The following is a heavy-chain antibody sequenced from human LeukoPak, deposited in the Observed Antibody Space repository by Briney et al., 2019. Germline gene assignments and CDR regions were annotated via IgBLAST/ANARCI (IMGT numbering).Heavy chain of an antibody. V-gene: IGHV3-66*01. Sequence: GGSLRLSCAASGFIVSSNYMSWVRQAPGKGLEWVSVIYDGGSTHYADSVKGRFAISRDYSKNTLFLQMNSLRAEDTAVYYCATQSSGWYGEGFYFDYWGQGTLVTVPS. CDR3: ATQSSGWYGEGFYFDY. CDR2: IYDGGST. J-gene: IGHJ4*02. D-gene: IGHD6-19*01. CDR1: GFIVSSNY.